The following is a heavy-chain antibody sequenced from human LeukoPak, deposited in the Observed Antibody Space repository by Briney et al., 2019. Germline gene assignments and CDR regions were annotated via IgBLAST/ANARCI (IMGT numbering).Heavy chain of an antibody. CDR3: AKASTIAAGEGVDY. J-gene: IGHJ4*02. CDR1: GFTFSSYG. CDR2: IWYDGSNK. V-gene: IGHV3-33*06. D-gene: IGHD6-13*01. Sequence: GGSLRLSCAASGFTFSSYGMHWVRQAPGKGLEWVAVIWYDGSNKYYADSMKGRFTISRDNSKNTLYLQMNSLRAEDTAVYYCAKASTIAAGEGVDYWGQGTLVTVSS.